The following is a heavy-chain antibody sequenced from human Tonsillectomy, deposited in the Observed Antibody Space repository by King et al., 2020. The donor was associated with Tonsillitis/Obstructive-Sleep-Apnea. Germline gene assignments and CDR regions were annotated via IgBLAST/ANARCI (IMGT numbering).Heavy chain of an antibody. J-gene: IGHJ6*03. CDR3: AADSAARRGYYYYYMDV. CDR1: GFTFTSSA. Sequence: QLVESGPEVKKPGTSVKVSCKASGFTFTSSAMQRVRQARGQRLEGIGWIVVGSGNTNYAQKFQERDTITRDMSTSTAYMELSSLTLEDTAVYYCAADSAARRGYYYYYMDVWGKGTTVTVSS. D-gene: IGHD6-6*01. CDR2: IVVGSGNT. V-gene: IGHV1-58*02.